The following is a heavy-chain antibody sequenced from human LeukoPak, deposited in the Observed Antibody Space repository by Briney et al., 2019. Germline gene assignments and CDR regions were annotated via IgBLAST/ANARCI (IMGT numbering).Heavy chain of an antibody. V-gene: IGHV3-7*01. Sequence: GGALRLSCAASGFTFSSYWMSWVRQAPGKGLEGVAHINQDGSEKYYVDSVKGRFTISRDNANNSLYLQMNSLRAEDTAVYYCARSSDYDSGDYYPFQHWGQGTLVTVSS. J-gene: IGHJ1*01. D-gene: IGHD3-22*01. CDR3: ARSSDYDSGDYYPFQH. CDR1: GFTFSSYW. CDR2: INQDGSEK.